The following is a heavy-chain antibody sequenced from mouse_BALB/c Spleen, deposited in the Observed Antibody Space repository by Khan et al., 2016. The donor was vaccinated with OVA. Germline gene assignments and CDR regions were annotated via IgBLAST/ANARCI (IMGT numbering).Heavy chain of an antibody. J-gene: IGHJ3*01. V-gene: IGHV3-2*02. CDR3: AGGRTY. CDR2: ISYSGST. Sequence: VQLQQSGPGLVKPSQSLSLTCTVTGYSITSDYAWNWIRQFPGNKLEWMGYISYSGSTSYTPSLKSRISITRATSKNQFFLPLDSVTTEDTATYFCAGGRTYWGQGTLVTVSA. CDR1: GYSITSDYA. D-gene: IGHD3-3*01.